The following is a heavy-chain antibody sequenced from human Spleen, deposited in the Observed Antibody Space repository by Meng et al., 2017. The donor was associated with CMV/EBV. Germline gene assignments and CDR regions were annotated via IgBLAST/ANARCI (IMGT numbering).Heavy chain of an antibody. CDR1: DGSISSGDYY. V-gene: IGHV4-61*08. D-gene: IGHD6-19*01. Sequence: SETLSLTCTVSDGSISSGDYYWSWIRQPPGKGLEWIGYIYYSGSTNYNPSLKSRVTISVDTSKNQFSLKLSSVTAADTAVYYCARALADSHLSFDYWGQGTLVTVSS. J-gene: IGHJ4*02. CDR3: ARALADSHLSFDY. CDR2: IYYSGST.